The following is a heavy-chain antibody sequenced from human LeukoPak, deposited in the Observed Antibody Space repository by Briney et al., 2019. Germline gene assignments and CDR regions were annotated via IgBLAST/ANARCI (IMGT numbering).Heavy chain of an antibody. D-gene: IGHD6-19*01. Sequence: GGSLRLSCAASGFTFTSYAMSWVRQAPGKGLEWVSAISGSGATTYYADSVKGRFTISRDNSKNTLYLQMNSLRAEDTAIYFCAKDRGIAVRDFDYWGRGTLVTVSS. V-gene: IGHV3-23*01. CDR1: GFTFTSYA. J-gene: IGHJ4*02. CDR3: AKDRGIAVRDFDY. CDR2: ISGSGATT.